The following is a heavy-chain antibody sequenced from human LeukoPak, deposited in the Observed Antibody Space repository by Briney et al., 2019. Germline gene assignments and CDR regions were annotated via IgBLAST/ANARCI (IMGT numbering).Heavy chain of an antibody. J-gene: IGHJ4*02. D-gene: IGHD3-10*01. CDR3: ASGGPYYYGSGSYPH. CDR2: IYYRGST. Sequence: SVTLSLTCTVSGGSVSSGSYYWSWIRQPPGKGLEWIGYIYYRGSTNYNPSLKSRVTISVDTSKNQFSLKLSSVTAADTAVYYCASGGPYYYGSGSYPHWGQGTLVTVSS. CDR1: GGSVSSGSYY. V-gene: IGHV4-61*01.